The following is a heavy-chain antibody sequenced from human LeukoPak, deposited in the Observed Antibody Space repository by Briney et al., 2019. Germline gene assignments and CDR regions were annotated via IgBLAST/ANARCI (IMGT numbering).Heavy chain of an antibody. D-gene: IGHD5-18*01. CDR2: IYYSGST. V-gene: IGHV4-59*01. CDR1: GGSISSYY. Sequence: SETLSLTCTISGGSISSYYWSWIRQPPGKGLEWIGYIYYSGSTNYNPSLKSRVTISVDTSKNQFSLKLSSVTAADTAVYYCARQDTAMVYFDYWGQGTLVTVSS. CDR3: ARQDTAMVYFDY. J-gene: IGHJ4*02.